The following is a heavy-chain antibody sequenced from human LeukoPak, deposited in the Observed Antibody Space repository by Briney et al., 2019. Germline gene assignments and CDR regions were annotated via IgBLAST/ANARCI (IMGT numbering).Heavy chain of an antibody. CDR1: GGSISSYY. CDR3: VRQDVVVITAATYYYGMDV. Sequence: SEALSLTCTVSGGSISSYYWNWIRQPPGKGLEWIGYIYYTGSTIYRPSLKSRVTISVDTSRNQFSLKLSSVTAADTAVYYCVRQDVVVITAATYYYGMDVWGQGTTVTVSS. CDR2: IYYTGST. D-gene: IGHD2-2*01. V-gene: IGHV4-59*08. J-gene: IGHJ6*02.